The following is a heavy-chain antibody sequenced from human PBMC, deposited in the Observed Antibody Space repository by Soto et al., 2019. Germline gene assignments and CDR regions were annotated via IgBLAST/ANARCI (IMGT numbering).Heavy chain of an antibody. J-gene: IGHJ3*02. V-gene: IGHV3-23*01. CDR2: ILVGGST. CDR3: ARGSPIATRAFDI. Sequence: GGSLRLSCAASGFTCSSYDMSWVRQAPGKGLEWVSTILVGGSTYYADSVKGRFTISRDNSKNTLYLQMNSLTAEDTAVYYCARGSPIATRAFDIWGQGTMVTVSS. CDR1: GFTCSSYD.